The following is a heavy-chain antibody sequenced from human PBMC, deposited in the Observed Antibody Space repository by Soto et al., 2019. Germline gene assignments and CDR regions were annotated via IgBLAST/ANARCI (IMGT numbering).Heavy chain of an antibody. CDR1: GFPFTSYG. CDR2: ISYDGSDK. D-gene: IGHD3-10*01. Sequence: QVQLVESGGGVVQPGRSLRLSCAASGFPFTSYGMHWVREGPDKGLEWVAIISYDGSDKYYADSVKGRLTISRDNSKNTLYLQMNILRPEDTALYYCVGGQYYFDYRGQGTLVIVSS. CDR3: VGGQYYFDY. J-gene: IGHJ4*02. V-gene: IGHV3-30*03.